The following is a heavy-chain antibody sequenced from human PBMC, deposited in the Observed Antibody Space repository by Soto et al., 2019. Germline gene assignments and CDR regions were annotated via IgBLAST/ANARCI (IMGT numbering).Heavy chain of an antibody. CDR1: GGTFSSYS. J-gene: IGHJ4*02. CDR3: ARDGGRHSGGIDY. Sequence: QVQLVQSGAEVKKPGSSVKVSCKASGGTFSSYSINWVRQAPGQGLEWMGEIIPIFGTANYAQKFQGRVTITADESTSTAYMELSSLRSEDTAGGGCARDGGRHSGGIDYWGQGTLVTVSS. V-gene: IGHV1-69*01. D-gene: IGHD1-26*01. CDR2: IIPIFGTA.